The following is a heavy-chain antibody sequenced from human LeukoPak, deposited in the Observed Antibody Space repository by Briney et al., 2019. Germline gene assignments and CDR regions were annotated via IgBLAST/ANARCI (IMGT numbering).Heavy chain of an antibody. CDR2: ISYDGSNK. J-gene: IGHJ4*02. CDR1: GFTFSSYG. Sequence: GGSLRLSCAASGFTFSSYGMHWVRQAPGKGLEWVAVISYDGSNKYYADSVKGRFTISRDNSKNTLYLQMNSLRAEDTAVYYCASPTMDSGYDFRIDYWGQGTLVTVSS. V-gene: IGHV3-30*03. CDR3: ASPTMDSGYDFRIDY. D-gene: IGHD5-12*01.